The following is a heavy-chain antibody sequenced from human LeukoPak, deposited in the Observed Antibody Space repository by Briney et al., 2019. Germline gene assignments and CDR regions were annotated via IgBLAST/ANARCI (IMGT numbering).Heavy chain of an antibody. CDR2: IYYSGST. J-gene: IGHJ4*02. CDR3: ARANDVSGYSTEVYFDY. CDR1: GGSISSGGYY. V-gene: IGHV4-31*03. D-gene: IGHD3-22*01. Sequence: SETLSLTCTVSGGSISSGGYYWSWTRQHPGKGLEWIGYIYYSGSTYYNPSLKSRVTISVDTSKNQFSLKLSSVTAADTAVYYCARANDVSGYSTEVYFDYWGQGTLVTVSS.